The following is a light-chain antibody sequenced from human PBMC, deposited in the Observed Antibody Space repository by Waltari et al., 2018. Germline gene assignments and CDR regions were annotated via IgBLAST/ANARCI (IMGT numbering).Light chain of an antibody. Sequence: TQSPAALSVSPGETATLSCRSSENIRTKLAWYQQRPGQAPRLLIYGASTCATGIPDRFSGSASGTEFTLTITSLQSEDFGGYYCQQYSDWPTFGQGTKVESK. CDR2: GAS. J-gene: IGKJ1*01. CDR1: ENIRTK. CDR3: QQYSDWPT. V-gene: IGKV3-15*01.